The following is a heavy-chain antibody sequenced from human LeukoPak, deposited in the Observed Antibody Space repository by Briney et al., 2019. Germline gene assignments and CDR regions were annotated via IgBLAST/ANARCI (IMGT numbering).Heavy chain of an antibody. Sequence: GSLRLSCAASGFTVINYWMNWVRQAPGKGLEWVANINQDGSEKYYVDSVKGRFTISRDNAKNSLYLQMNSLRAEDTAVYYCARDHSRGYTYGYEDYWGQGTLVTVSS. CDR2: INQDGSEK. CDR1: GFTVINYW. D-gene: IGHD5-18*01. J-gene: IGHJ4*02. CDR3: ARDHSRGYTYGYEDY. V-gene: IGHV3-7*01.